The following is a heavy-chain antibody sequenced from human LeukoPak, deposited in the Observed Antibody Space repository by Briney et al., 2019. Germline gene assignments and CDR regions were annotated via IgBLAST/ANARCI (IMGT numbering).Heavy chain of an antibody. CDR3: AGYHAYGVTTPPLGY. J-gene: IGHJ4*02. Sequence: PSETLSLTCTVSGYSISSGYYWVWIRQPPGKGLEWIGSIYHSGSTYCNPSLKSRVTISVDTSKNQFSLKLSSVTAADTAVYYCAGYHAYGVTTPPLGYWGQGTLVTVSS. V-gene: IGHV4-38-2*02. CDR1: GYSISSGYY. CDR2: IYHSGST. D-gene: IGHD4-17*01.